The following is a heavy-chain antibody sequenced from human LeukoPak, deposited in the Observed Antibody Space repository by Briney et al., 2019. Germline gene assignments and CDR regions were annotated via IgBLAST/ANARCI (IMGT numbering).Heavy chain of an antibody. CDR1: GDSTSSGAYY. CDR3: ARDRRGYGNWFDP. V-gene: IGHV4-61*02. D-gene: IGHD5-12*01. CDR2: IYTSGST. J-gene: IGHJ5*02. Sequence: SETLSLTCTVSGDSTSSGAYYWSWIRQPAGKGLEWIGRIYTSGSTNYNPSLKSRVTMSVDTSKNQFSLKLSSVTAADTAVYYCARDRRGYGNWFDPWGQGTLVTVSS.